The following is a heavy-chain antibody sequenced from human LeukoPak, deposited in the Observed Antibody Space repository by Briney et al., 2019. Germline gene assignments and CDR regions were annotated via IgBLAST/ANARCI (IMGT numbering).Heavy chain of an antibody. CDR2: ISRTSRYI. V-gene: IGHV3-21*01. CDR3: ATYSSLNRREFQY. CDR1: GFTFSSYG. J-gene: IGHJ1*01. Sequence: GGSLRLSCVASGFTFSSYGMHWVRQVPGKGLEWVSCISRTSRYIYYADSVKGRFTISRDNAKNSLYLQMNSLRAEDTAVYYCATYSSLNRREFQYWGQGTLLTVSS. D-gene: IGHD3-22*01.